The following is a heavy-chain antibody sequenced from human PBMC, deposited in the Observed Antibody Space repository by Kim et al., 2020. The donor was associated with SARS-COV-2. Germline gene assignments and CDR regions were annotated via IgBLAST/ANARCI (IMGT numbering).Heavy chain of an antibody. Sequence: AQKVQGSVTMTRDTSTSTVYMELSSLRSEDTAVYYCARVAAHDYYYGMDVWGQGTTVTVSS. D-gene: IGHD2-15*01. J-gene: IGHJ6*02. CDR3: ARVAAHDYYYGMDV. V-gene: IGHV1-46*01.